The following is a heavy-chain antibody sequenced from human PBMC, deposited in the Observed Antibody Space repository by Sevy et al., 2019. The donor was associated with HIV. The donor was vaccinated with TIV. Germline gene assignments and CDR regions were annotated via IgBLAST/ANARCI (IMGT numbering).Heavy chain of an antibody. V-gene: IGHV3-30*03. CDR3: ARDLRPHLLYSDFWSGYSGMDV. D-gene: IGHD3-3*01. J-gene: IGHJ6*02. CDR2: ISFYGSHK. CDR1: AFTFSTYG. Sequence: GGSLRLSCVASAFTFSTYGMHWVRQAPGKGLEWVSVISFYGSHKYYADSVKGRCTVSRDNSKNTLNLHMNSLRAEDTAVYYCARDLRPHLLYSDFWSGYSGMDVWGQGTTVTVSS.